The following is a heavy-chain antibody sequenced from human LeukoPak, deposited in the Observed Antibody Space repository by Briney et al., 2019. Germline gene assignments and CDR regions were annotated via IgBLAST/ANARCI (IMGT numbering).Heavy chain of an antibody. V-gene: IGHV4-59*01. Sequence: SETLSLTCTVSVGSIIGYYWCWIRQPPGRGLEWIGYIYYSGSTNYNTPLTSRVTISIDTSKNQFSLKLSSVTAADKAVYYCARGVSYYYDSSGSYYFDYWGQGTLVTVSS. CDR3: ARGVSYYYDSSGSYYFDY. D-gene: IGHD3-22*01. J-gene: IGHJ4*02. CDR1: VGSIIGYY. CDR2: IYYSGST.